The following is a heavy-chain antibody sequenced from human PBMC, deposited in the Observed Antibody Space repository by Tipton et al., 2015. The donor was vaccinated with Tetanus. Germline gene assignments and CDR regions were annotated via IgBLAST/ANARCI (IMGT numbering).Heavy chain of an antibody. Sequence: TLSLTCTVSGGSISSGSYYWSWIRQHPGKGLEWIGYIYYSGSTYYNPSLKSRVTISVDTSKNQFSLKLSSVTAADTAVYYCARDRRRTPPGYYYYGMDVWGQGTTVTVSS. CDR2: IYYSGST. J-gene: IGHJ6*02. V-gene: IGHV4-31*03. CDR3: ARDRRRTPPGYYYYGMDV. CDR1: GGSISSGSYY.